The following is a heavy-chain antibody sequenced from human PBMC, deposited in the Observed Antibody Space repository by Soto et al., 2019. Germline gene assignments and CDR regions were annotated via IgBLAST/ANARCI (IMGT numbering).Heavy chain of an antibody. V-gene: IGHV5-51*01. D-gene: IGHD2-21*01. CDR3: ARGSSDFYDY. CDR2: FYAGDSYS. J-gene: IGHJ4*02. Sequence: GAYLTISCKGSGYSFANYCIAWVRQMPGKGLEWMGIFYAGDSYSRYSPSFQGQVFISGDKSINTAYLQWTSLKASDTAMYYCARGSSDFYDYWDQGTRVTVAS. CDR1: GYSFANYC.